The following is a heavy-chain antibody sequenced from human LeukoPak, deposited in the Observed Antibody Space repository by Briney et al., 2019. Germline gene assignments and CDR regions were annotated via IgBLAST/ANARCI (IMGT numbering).Heavy chain of an antibody. Sequence: ASVKVSCKASGGTFSSYAISWVRQAPGQGLEWMGRIIPILGIANYAQKFQGRVTITADKSTSTAYMELSSLRSEDTAVYYCARDYGGNSGWFDPWGQGTLVTVSS. J-gene: IGHJ5*02. V-gene: IGHV1-69*04. D-gene: IGHD4-23*01. CDR2: IIPILGIA. CDR1: GGTFSSYA. CDR3: ARDYGGNSGWFDP.